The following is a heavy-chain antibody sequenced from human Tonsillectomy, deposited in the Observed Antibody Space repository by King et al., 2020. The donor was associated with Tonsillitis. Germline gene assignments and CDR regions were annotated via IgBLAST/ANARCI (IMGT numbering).Heavy chain of an antibody. V-gene: IGHV3-30*18. CDR3: AKDFGSGSYYYFYMDV. CDR1: GFTFSSDG. D-gene: IGHD3-10*01. J-gene: IGHJ6*03. CDR2: ILSDGSKK. Sequence: MQLVQSGGGVVQPGRSLRLSCAASGFTFSSDGMHWVRQAPGKGLEWVAVILSDGSKKYCADSVKGRFTSSRDNSKNTVYLQMDSLRTEDTAVYYCAKDFGSGSYYYFYMDVWGKGTTVTVSS.